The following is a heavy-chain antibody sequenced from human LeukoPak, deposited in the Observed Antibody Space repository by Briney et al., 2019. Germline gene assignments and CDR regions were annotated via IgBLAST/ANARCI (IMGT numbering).Heavy chain of an antibody. D-gene: IGHD2-15*01. CDR1: GGSFSGYY. V-gene: IGHV4-34*01. CDR3: ARGFNHTHFDY. CDR2: INHSGST. J-gene: IGHJ4*02. Sequence: PSETLSLTCAVYGGSFSGYYWSWIRQPPGKGLEWIGEINHSGSTNYNLSLKSRVTISVDTSKNQFSLKLSSVTAADTAVYYCARGFNHTHFDYWGQGTLVTVSS.